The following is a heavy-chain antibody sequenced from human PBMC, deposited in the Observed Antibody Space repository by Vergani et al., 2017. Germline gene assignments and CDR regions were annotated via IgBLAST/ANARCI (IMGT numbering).Heavy chain of an antibody. V-gene: IGHV1-46*03. J-gene: IGHJ4*02. Sequence: QVQLVQSGAEVKKPGASVKVSCKASGYTFTSYYMHWVRQAPGQGLEWMGIINPSGGSTSYAQKFQGRVTMTRATSTSTVYMELSSLRSEDTAVYYCARAEVPMIVVAHFDYWGQGTLVTVSS. CDR1: GYTFTSYY. CDR3: ARAEVPMIVVAHFDY. CDR2: INPSGGST. D-gene: IGHD3-22*01.